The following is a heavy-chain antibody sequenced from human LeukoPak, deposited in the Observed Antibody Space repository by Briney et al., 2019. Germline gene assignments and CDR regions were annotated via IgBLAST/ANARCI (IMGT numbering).Heavy chain of an antibody. CDR1: GGSFSGYY. CDR3: ATTHTAMVGGLYY. V-gene: IGHV4-34*01. CDR2: INHSGST. J-gene: IGHJ4*02. D-gene: IGHD5-18*01. Sequence: SETLSLTCAVYGGSFSGYYWSWIRQPPGKGLEWIGEINHSGSTNYNPSLKSRVTISVDTSKNQFSLKLSSVTAADTAVYYCATTHTAMVGGLYYWGQGTLVTVSS.